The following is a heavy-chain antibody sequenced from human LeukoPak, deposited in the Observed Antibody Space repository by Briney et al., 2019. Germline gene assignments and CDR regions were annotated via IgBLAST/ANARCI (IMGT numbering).Heavy chain of an antibody. CDR1: GYTFTGYY. J-gene: IGHJ4*02. CDR2: INPNSGGT. V-gene: IGHV1-2*02. CDR3: ARGRAFVTDFKDGRADDYDALGDFFDY. D-gene: IGHD4-17*01. Sequence: GASVKVSCKASGYTFTGYYMLWVRQAPGQGLEWMEWINPNSGGTKYAQQLQGRDTKTRATSNSSVYLDLSRVRADDTAVYYCARGRAFVTDFKDGRADDYDALGDFFDYWGQGTVVSV.